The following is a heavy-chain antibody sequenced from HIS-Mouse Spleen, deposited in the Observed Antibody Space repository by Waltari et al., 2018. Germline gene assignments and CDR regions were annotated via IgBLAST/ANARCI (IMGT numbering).Heavy chain of an antibody. V-gene: IGHV2-70*15. J-gene: IGHJ4*02. CDR3: ARIAEGYSSGWYAFDY. D-gene: IGHD6-19*01. CDR1: RFSPSTSGMC. CDR2: IDWDDDK. Sequence: QVPLSESGPALMQLTQPLTLTCTFSRFSPSTSGMCVSWIRQPTGKALEWLARIDWDDDKYYSTSLKTRLTISKDTSKNQVVLTMTNMDPVDTATYYCARIAEGYSSGWYAFDYWGQGTLVTVSS.